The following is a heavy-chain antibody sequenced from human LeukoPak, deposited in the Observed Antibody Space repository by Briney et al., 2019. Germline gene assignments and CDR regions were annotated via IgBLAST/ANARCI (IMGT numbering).Heavy chain of an antibody. Sequence: GGSLRLSCAGSGFTLNSNWMHWVRQGPGKGLVWVSRIYSDGSRTNYADSVKGRFTISGDNAKNTLYLQMNSLRAEDAAVYYCARVGGYGGYDAFDIWGQGTMVTVSS. CDR3: ARVGGYGGYDAFDI. CDR2: IYSDGSRT. V-gene: IGHV3-74*01. CDR1: GFTLNSNW. J-gene: IGHJ3*02. D-gene: IGHD3-3*01.